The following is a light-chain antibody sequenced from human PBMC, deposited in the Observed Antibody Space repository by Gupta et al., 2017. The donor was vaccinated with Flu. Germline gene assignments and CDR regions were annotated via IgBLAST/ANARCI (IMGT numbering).Light chain of an antibody. CDR3: QAWDGSSVV. J-gene: IGLJ2*01. CDR2: QDT. Sequence: SYAMSPPPSVSVSPGQTASTPCAGDELGDKFTSWYQQRAGQSPVLIIYQDTQRPSGIPGRFSGSNSVNTATLTISGTQAMDEADYYCQAWDGSSVVFGWGTKLTVL. V-gene: IGLV3-1*01. CDR1: ELGDKF.